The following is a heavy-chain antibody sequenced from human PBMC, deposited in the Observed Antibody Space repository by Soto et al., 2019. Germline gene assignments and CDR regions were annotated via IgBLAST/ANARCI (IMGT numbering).Heavy chain of an antibody. Sequence: GGSLGLSCAASGFTFSSYSMNWVRQAPGKGLEWVSSISSSSSYIYYADSVKGRFTISRDNAKNSLYLQMNSLRAEDTAVYYCARDRGIAVAGTDAFDIWGQGTMVTVSS. CDR1: GFTFSSYS. D-gene: IGHD6-19*01. CDR2: ISSSSSYI. CDR3: ARDRGIAVAGTDAFDI. J-gene: IGHJ3*02. V-gene: IGHV3-21*01.